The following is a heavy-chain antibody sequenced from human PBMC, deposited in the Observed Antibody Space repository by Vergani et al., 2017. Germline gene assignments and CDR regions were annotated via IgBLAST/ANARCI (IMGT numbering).Heavy chain of an antibody. CDR2: INHSGST. D-gene: IGHD3-10*01. V-gene: IGHV4-34*01. CDR1: GGSFSGYY. CDR3: ARVMVRGVIIPYGMDV. J-gene: IGHJ6*02. Sequence: QVQLQQWGAGLLKPSETLSLTCAVYGGSFSGYYWSWIRQPPGKGLEWIGEINHSGSTNYNPSLKSRVTISVDTSKNQFSLKLSSVTAADTAVYYCARVMVRGVIIPYGMDVWGQGTTVTVSS.